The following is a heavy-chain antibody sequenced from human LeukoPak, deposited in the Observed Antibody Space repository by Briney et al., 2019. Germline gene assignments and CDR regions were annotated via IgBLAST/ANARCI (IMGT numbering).Heavy chain of an antibody. J-gene: IGHJ4*02. V-gene: IGHV3-7*02. Sequence: GRSLRLSCAASGFSFSTYWMTWVRQAPGKGLEWVANIKQDGTEKYYVDSVKGRFTISRDNAKNSLYLQMNSLRGEDTAVYYCASGSGWRSDYWGQGTLVAVSS. CDR1: GFSFSTYW. CDR2: IKQDGTEK. CDR3: ASGSGWRSDY. D-gene: IGHD6-25*01.